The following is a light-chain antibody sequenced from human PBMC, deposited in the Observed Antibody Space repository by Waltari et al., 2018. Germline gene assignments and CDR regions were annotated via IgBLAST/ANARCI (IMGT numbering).Light chain of an antibody. V-gene: IGLV1-44*01. Sequence: QSVLTQPPSASGTPRQRVTISCSGSNSNIGRNTVHLYQQLPGTAPTPLVYTNFRRPSGVPDRFSGSKSGTSASLAILGVRPEDEADYYCATWDDTLNGPVFGGGTKLTVL. CDR2: TNF. CDR3: ATWDDTLNGPV. J-gene: IGLJ2*01. CDR1: NSNIGRNT.